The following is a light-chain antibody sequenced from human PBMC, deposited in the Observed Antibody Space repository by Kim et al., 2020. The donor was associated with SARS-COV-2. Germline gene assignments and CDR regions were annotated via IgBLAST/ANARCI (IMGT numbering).Light chain of an antibody. CDR1: SSNVGAGFD. V-gene: IGLV1-40*01. CDR2: TNT. Sequence: QSVLTQPPSVSGAPGQRVTISCAGRSSNVGAGFDVQWYQHLPGTAPKLLIHTNTHRPSGVPDRFSASKSGTSASLAITGLQAEDEADYYCQSYDSSLGGWVFGGGTKLTVL. J-gene: IGLJ3*02. CDR3: QSYDSSLGGWV.